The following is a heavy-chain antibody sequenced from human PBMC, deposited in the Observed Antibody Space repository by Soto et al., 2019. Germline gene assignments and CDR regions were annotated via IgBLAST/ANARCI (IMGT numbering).Heavy chain of an antibody. J-gene: IGHJ5*02. CDR2: IYYSGST. D-gene: IGHD3-10*01. V-gene: IGHV4-59*01. CDR1: GGSISSYY. CDR3: ARGYHGYYALRVDWFDP. Sequence: PSETLSLTCTVSGGSISSYYWSWIRQPPGKGLEWIGYIYYSGSTNYNPSLKSRVTISVDTSKNQFSLKLSSVTAADTAVYYCARGYHGYYALRVDWFDPWSQGTLVSVSS.